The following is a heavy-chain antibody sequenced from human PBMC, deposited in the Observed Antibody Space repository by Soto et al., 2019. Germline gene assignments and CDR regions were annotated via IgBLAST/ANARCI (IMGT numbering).Heavy chain of an antibody. J-gene: IGHJ6*02. D-gene: IGHD6-13*01. V-gene: IGHV4-4*07. CDR1: VDSITTYY. CDR3: ARYSNNWFQTEGMDV. CDR2: IDTSGNT. Sequence: PSETLSLTCPVSVDSITTYYWSWIRQPAGKGLEWIGRIDTSGNTNYNPSLKSRVTMSVDTSKKQFSLKLTSVTAADTAVYYCARYSNNWFQTEGMDVWGQGTTVT.